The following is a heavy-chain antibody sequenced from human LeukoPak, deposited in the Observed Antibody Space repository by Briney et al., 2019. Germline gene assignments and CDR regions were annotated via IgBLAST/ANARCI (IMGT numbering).Heavy chain of an antibody. CDR3: ARDGRNSNYYDY. CDR1: GFTVSSNY. J-gene: IGHJ4*02. V-gene: IGHV3-7*01. Sequence: PGGSLRLSCAASGFTVSSNYMSWVRQAPGKGLEWVANINQDGSEKYYVDSVKGRFTISRDNAKNSLYLQMNSLRAEDTAVYYCARDGRNSNYYDYWGQGTLVTVSS. D-gene: IGHD4-11*01. CDR2: INQDGSEK.